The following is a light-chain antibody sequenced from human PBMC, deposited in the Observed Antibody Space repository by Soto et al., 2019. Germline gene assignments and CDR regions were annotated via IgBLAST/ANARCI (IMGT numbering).Light chain of an antibody. Sequence: EIVLTQSPGTLSLSPGERATLSCRASQRVSSRFLAWYQQKPGQAPRLLMYGASSRATGIPDRFSGTGSGTDFTLTISRLEPEDFAVYYCQKYGSSPYTFGLGTKLEIK. CDR2: GAS. CDR3: QKYGSSPYT. V-gene: IGKV3-20*01. CDR1: QRVSSRF. J-gene: IGKJ2*01.